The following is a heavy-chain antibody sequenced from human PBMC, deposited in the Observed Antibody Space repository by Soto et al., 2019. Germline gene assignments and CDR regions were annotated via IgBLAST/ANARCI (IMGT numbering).Heavy chain of an antibody. D-gene: IGHD2-15*01. J-gene: IGHJ6*02. Sequence: EVQLVESGGGLVQPGGSLRLSCAASGFTFSSYWIHWVRRAPGKGLVWVSGINSDGSSTIYADSVKGRFTISRDNAKNTLYLQMNSLRAEDTAVYFCARGGYCSGGTCYSSYYGLDVWGQGTTVTVSS. CDR3: ARGGYCSGGTCYSSYYGLDV. CDR2: INSDGSST. CDR1: GFTFSSYW. V-gene: IGHV3-74*01.